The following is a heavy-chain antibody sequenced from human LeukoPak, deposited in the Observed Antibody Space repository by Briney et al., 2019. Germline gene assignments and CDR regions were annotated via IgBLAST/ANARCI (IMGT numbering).Heavy chain of an antibody. CDR1: GFTFRNYA. CDR2: ISGSGGST. D-gene: IGHD1-26*01. CDR3: AKDERLFGIVGALGF. Sequence: GGSLRLSCAASGFTFRNYAMSWVRQAPGKGLEWVSGISGSGGSTYYADSVKGRVTISRDNSKNTLDLQMNSLRAEDTAIYYCAKDERLFGIVGALGFWGQGTLVTVSS. J-gene: IGHJ4*02. V-gene: IGHV3-23*01.